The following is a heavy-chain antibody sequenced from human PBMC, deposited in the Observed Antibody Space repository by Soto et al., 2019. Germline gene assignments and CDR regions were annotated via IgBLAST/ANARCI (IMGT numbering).Heavy chain of an antibody. Sequence: QVLLVQSGAEVKKPGASVKVSCKTSGFTFRNYGFNWVRQAPGQGLEWMGWISAYTGNTNYAQNFQGRVTLTTDTSTTTAYMELRGLRSDDTAVYYCARDMMGDADYASPHWGQGTLVTVSS. CDR1: GFTFRNYG. CDR2: ISAYTGNT. CDR3: ARDMMGDADYASPH. D-gene: IGHD3-16*01. J-gene: IGHJ4*02. V-gene: IGHV1-18*01.